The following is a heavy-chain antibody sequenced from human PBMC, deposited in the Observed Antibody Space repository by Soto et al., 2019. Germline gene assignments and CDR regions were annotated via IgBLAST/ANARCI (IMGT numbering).Heavy chain of an antibody. Sequence: EVQLVESGGGLIQPGGSLRLSCVASGLTVRHNYMAWVRQAPAMGLEWVSILYTEGTTYYADSVKGRFTISRDSSKNTLFLQMDSLRAEDTAVYYCVRSSPSGENYGIDVWGQGTTVTVSS. V-gene: IGHV3-53*01. CDR1: GLTVRHNY. CDR3: VRSSPSGENYGIDV. D-gene: IGHD3-16*01. J-gene: IGHJ6*02. CDR2: LYTEGTT.